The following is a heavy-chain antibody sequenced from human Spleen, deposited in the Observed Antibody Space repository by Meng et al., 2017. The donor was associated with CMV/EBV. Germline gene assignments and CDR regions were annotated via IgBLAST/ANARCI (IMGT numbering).Heavy chain of an antibody. V-gene: IGHV3-11*01. CDR3: ARVAWTDSRGYYYSAGFDY. Sequence: GESLKISCEASGFTFSDYYMSWIRQAPGKGLEWLSYIDITSSTIYYVDSVKGRFTISRDNAKNSLYLQMDSLRVEDTAVYYCARVAWTDSRGYYYSAGFDYWGQGTLVTVSS. D-gene: IGHD3-22*01. J-gene: IGHJ4*02. CDR2: IDITSSTI. CDR1: GFTFSDYY.